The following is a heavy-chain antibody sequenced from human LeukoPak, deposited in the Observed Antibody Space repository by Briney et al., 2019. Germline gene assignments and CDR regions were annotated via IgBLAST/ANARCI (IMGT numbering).Heavy chain of an antibody. J-gene: IGHJ6*02. Sequence: KPSETLSLTCTVSGGSISSYYWSWIRQPPGKGLEWIGYIYYSGSTNYNPSLKSRVTISVDTSKNQFSLKLSSVTAADTAVYYCARDPWNGMDVWGQGTTVTVSS. D-gene: IGHD1-1*01. CDR3: ARDPWNGMDV. V-gene: IGHV4-59*01. CDR2: IYYSGST. CDR1: GGSISSYY.